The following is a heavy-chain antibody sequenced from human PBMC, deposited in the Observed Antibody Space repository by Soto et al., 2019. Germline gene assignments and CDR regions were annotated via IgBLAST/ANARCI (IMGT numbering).Heavy chain of an antibody. J-gene: IGHJ6*02. V-gene: IGHV4-59*08. Sequence: QVQVQQSGPRLVKPSETLSLTCTVSSGPTRSHNWGWIRQSPGRGLEWIGYVYYTGGTSYNPSRNSRVTMSADTSTNHISLTLSSVTAADTAIYYCVGQGIDYLHGLVDVWGQGTAVSVSS. CDR3: VGQGIDYLHGLVDV. D-gene: IGHD1-26*01. CDR1: SGPTRSHN. CDR2: VYYTGGT.